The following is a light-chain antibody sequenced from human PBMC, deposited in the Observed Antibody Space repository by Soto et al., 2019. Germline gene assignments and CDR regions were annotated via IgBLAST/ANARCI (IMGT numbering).Light chain of an antibody. J-gene: IGKJ2*01. Sequence: EIVLTQSPGTLSLSPGERATLSCRASQSVTSYYLGWYQQKPGQPPRLLIYGVSNRATGIPDRFSGSGSGTDFSLTISGREPEDFGVYFYLHYGTSTPYTFGRGTKVEIK. CDR2: GVS. CDR3: LHYGTSTPYT. V-gene: IGKV3-20*01. CDR1: QSVTSYY.